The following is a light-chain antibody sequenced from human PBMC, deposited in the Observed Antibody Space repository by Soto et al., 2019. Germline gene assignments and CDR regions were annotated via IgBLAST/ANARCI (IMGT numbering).Light chain of an antibody. CDR3: QYHGSSPIT. J-gene: IGKJ5*01. CDR2: AAS. Sequence: EIVLTKSPGTLSFSPGERATLSCRASQSVSSSYLAWYQQKPGQAPRLLIFAASSRASGIPDRFSGSGSGTDFTLTISRLEPEDVALFYCQYHGSSPITFGQGTRLEIK. V-gene: IGKV3-20*01. CDR1: QSVSSSY.